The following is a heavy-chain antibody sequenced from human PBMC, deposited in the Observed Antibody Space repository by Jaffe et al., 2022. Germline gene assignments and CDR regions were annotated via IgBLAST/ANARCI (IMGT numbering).Heavy chain of an antibody. CDR1: GFTFDDYA. V-gene: IGHV3-9*01. CDR2: ISWNSGSI. CDR3: AKESLGYCSH. D-gene: IGHD2-15*01. Sequence: EVQLVESGGGLVQPGRSLRLSCAASGFTFDDYAMHWVRQAPGKGLEWVSGISWNSGSIGYADSVKGRFTISRDNAKNSLYLQMNSLRAEDTALYYCAKESLGYCSHWGQGTLVTVSS. J-gene: IGHJ4*02.